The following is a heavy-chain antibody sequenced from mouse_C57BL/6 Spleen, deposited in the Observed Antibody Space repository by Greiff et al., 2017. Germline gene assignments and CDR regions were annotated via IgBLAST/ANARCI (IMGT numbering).Heavy chain of an antibody. J-gene: IGHJ3*01. V-gene: IGHV1-15*01. CDR3: TRDYGSSAWFAY. D-gene: IGHD1-1*01. CDR1: GYTFTDYE. Sequence: LQESGAELVRPGASVTLSCKASGYTFTDYEMHWVKQTPVHGLEWIGAIDPETGGTAYNQKFKGKAILTADKSSSSAYMELRSLTSEDSAVYYCTRDYGSSAWFAYWGQGTLVTVSA. CDR2: IDPETGGT.